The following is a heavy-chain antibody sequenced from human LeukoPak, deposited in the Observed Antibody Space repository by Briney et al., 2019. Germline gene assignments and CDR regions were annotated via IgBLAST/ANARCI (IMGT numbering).Heavy chain of an antibody. D-gene: IGHD2-15*01. CDR2: INHSGST. CDR3: ARGGRVVGFDY. V-gene: IGHV4-34*01. Sequence: SETLSLTCAVYGGSFCGYYWSWIRQPPGKGLEWIGEINHSGSTNYNPSLKSRVTISVDTSKNQFSLKLSSVTAADTAVYYCARGGRVVGFDYWGQGTLVTVSS. CDR1: GGSFCGYY. J-gene: IGHJ4*02.